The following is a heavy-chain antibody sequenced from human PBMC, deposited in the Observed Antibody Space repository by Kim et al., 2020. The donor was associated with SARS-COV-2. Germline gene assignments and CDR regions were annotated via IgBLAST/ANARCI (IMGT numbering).Heavy chain of an antibody. CDR3: AREFYYYYYGMDV. Sequence: GGSLRLSCAASGFTFSSSWTHWVRQAPGKGLVWVSRINSDGSRTNFADSVKGRFTISRDNAKNTLYLQMNSLRAEDTAVYYCAREFYYYYYGMDVWGQGTTVTVSS. CDR1: GFTFSSSW. CDR2: INSDGSRT. V-gene: IGHV3-74*01. J-gene: IGHJ6*02.